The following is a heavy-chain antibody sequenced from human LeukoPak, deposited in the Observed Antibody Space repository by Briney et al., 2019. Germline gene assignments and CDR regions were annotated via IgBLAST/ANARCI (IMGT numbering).Heavy chain of an antibody. CDR3: ARLMVYYFDY. J-gene: IGHJ4*02. CDR2: IIPIFGTA. CDR1: GGTFSIYA. D-gene: IGHD3-10*01. V-gene: IGHV1-69*06. Sequence: SVTVSCKASGGTFSIYAISWVRQAPGQGLEWMGGIIPIFGTANYAQKFQGRVTITADKSTSTAYMELSSLRSEDTAVYYRARLMVYYFDYWGQETLVTVS.